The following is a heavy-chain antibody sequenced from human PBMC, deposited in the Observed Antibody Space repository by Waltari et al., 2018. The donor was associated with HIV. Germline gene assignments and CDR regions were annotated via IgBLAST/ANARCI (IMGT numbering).Heavy chain of an antibody. V-gene: IGHV3-21*01. CDR1: GFIFSSHS. Sequence: EVQLVESGGGLVKPGGFLRHSCVAYGFIFSSHSINRLRQAPVKVLGWDSSVSNNSTYIDYADSVKVRFTISRDNAKNSLYLQMNSRRADDTALYYCARGPCYYDNTGLASDYLGQGTLVTVSS. D-gene: IGHD3-22*01. CDR3: ARGPCYYDNTGLASDY. CDR2: VSNNSTYI. J-gene: IGHJ4*02.